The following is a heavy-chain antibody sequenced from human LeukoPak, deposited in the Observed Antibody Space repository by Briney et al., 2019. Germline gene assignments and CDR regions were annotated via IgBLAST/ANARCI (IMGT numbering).Heavy chain of an antibody. CDR2: ISSTSSYI. Sequence: GGSLRLSCAASGFTFSSYSMNSVRQAPGKGLEWVSSISSTSSYIYYADSVKGRFTISRDNAKNSLYLQMNSLRAEDTAVYYCARDRRGSYDAFDIWGQGTMVTVSS. V-gene: IGHV3-21*01. J-gene: IGHJ3*02. CDR1: GFTFSSYS. CDR3: ARDRRGSYDAFDI. D-gene: IGHD1-26*01.